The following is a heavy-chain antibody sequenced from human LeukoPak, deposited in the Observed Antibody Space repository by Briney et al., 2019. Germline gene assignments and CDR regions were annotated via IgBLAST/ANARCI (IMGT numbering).Heavy chain of an antibody. Sequence: ASVKVSCKASGYTFTSYDINWVRQSTGQGLEWMGWMNPNSGNTGYAQKFQGRVTMTRNTSISTAYMELSSLRSEDTAVYYCARGTLIAGYYYYGMDVWGQGTTVTVSS. J-gene: IGHJ6*02. D-gene: IGHD1-14*01. CDR1: GYTFTSYD. V-gene: IGHV1-8*01. CDR2: MNPNSGNT. CDR3: ARGTLIAGYYYYGMDV.